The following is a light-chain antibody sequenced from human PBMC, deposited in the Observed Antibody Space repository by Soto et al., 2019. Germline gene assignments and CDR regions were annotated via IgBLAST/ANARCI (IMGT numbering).Light chain of an antibody. CDR3: SSYTTSNTRQIV. J-gene: IGLJ1*01. Sequence: QSVLTQPASMSGSPGQSITISCTGTSSDVGGYNYVSWYQHHPGKAPKLIIYDVTNRPSGVSNPSSGSKSGNTASLTISGLQPEDEADYYCSSYTTSNTRQIVFGTGTKVTVL. CDR1: SSDVGGYNY. V-gene: IGLV2-14*03. CDR2: DVT.